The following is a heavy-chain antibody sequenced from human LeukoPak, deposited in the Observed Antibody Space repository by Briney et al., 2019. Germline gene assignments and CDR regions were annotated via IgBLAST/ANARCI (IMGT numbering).Heavy chain of an antibody. D-gene: IGHD6-13*01. Sequence: PSETLSLTCTVSGGSISSYYWSWIRQPPGKGLEWIGYIYYSGSTNYDPSLKSRVTISVDTSKNQFSLKLSSVTAADTAVYYCARIDSSSLGDWFDPWAREPWSPSPQ. CDR3: ARIDSSSLGDWFDP. V-gene: IGHV4-59*12. CDR1: GGSISSYY. J-gene: IGHJ5*02. CDR2: IYYSGST.